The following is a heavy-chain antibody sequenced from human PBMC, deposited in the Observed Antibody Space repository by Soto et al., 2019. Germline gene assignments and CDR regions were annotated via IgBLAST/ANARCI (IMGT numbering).Heavy chain of an antibody. CDR2: VSYDGSNK. D-gene: IGHD6-6*01. Sequence: QPGGSLRLSCAASGFTFSSYAMHWVRQAPGKGLQWVAVVSYDGSNKYYTDSAKGRFTISRDDSKSAVYLQLNSLRPEDTAVYYCAKDISSIAARAPPGEKWGQGTLVTVSS. CDR1: GFTFSSYA. J-gene: IGHJ1*01. CDR3: AKDISSIAARAPPGEK. V-gene: IGHV3-30*04.